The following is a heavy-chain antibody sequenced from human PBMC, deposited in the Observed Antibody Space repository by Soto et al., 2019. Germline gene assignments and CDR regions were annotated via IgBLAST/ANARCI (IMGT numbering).Heavy chain of an antibody. V-gene: IGHV3-23*01. CDR1: GFTFSSYA. J-gene: IGHJ4*02. Sequence: PGGSLRLSCAASGFTFSSYAMSWVRQAPGRGLEWVSAISGSGGSTYYADSVKGRFTISRDNSKNTLYLQMNSLRAEDTAVYYCAKRTNDRYYDSSGYYYFDYWGQGTLVTVSS. CDR2: ISGSGGST. D-gene: IGHD3-22*01. CDR3: AKRTNDRYYDSSGYYYFDY.